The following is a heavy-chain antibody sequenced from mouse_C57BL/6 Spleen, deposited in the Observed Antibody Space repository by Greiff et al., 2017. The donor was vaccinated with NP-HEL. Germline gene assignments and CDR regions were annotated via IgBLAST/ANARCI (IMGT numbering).Heavy chain of an antibody. Sequence: VQLQQSGAELVRPGASVKLSCKASGYTFTDYYINWVKQRPGQGLEWIARIYPGSGNTYYNEKFKGKATLTAEKSSSTAYMQLSSLTSEDSAVYFCAGEDYYGSSYGVDYWGQGTTLTVSS. CDR1: GYTFTDYY. CDR2: IYPGSGNT. J-gene: IGHJ2*01. D-gene: IGHD1-1*01. V-gene: IGHV1-76*01. CDR3: AGEDYYGSSYGVDY.